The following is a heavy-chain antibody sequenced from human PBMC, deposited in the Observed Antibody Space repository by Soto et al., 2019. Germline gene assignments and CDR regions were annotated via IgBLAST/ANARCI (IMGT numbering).Heavy chain of an antibody. Sequence: KFSWTGSLFAFSSDSMNWVRQSPGKGLEWVSSISSSTSYIYYADSVKGRFTISRDNAKNSLYLQMNSLRAEDTAVYYCARDQGKQQLVLIPGYYYYYGMDVCGQATTFSVSS. CDR1: LFAFSSDS. CDR3: ARDQGKQQLVLIPGYYYYYGMDV. V-gene: IGHV3-21*01. D-gene: IGHD6-13*01. CDR2: ISSSTSYI. J-gene: IGHJ6*02.